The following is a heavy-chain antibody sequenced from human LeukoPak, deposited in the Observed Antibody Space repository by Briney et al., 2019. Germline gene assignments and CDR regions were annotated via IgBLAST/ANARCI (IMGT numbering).Heavy chain of an antibody. J-gene: IGHJ4*02. Sequence: ASVKVSCKASGYTFTSYGISWVRQAPGQGLEWMGWISASNGNTNYAQKLQGRVTMTTDTSTSTAYMELRSLRSDDTAVYYCARKDRGRKYYYDSSVYVDYWGQGTLVTASS. CDR1: GYTFTSYG. D-gene: IGHD3-22*01. V-gene: IGHV1-18*01. CDR3: ARKDRGRKYYYDSSVYVDY. CDR2: ISASNGNT.